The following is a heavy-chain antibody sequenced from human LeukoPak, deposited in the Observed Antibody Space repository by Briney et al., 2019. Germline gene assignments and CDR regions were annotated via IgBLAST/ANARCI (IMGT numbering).Heavy chain of an antibody. CDR3: ARGVYNDISGYYPDY. D-gene: IGHD3-22*01. V-gene: IGHV4-59*07. CDR2: IYDTGSS. J-gene: IGHJ4*02. Sequence: SDTLSLTCSVSGGSFSSYYWNWMRQPTGKGLEWIGYIYDTGSSSSNPSLKSRVTISVDTSKNQFSLKVRSVTAADTAVYYCARGVYNDISGYYPDYWGQGTLVTVSS. CDR1: GGSFSSYY.